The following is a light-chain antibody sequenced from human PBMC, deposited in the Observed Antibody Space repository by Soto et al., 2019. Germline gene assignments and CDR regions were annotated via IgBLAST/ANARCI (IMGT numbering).Light chain of an antibody. CDR1: QTVNSR. V-gene: IGKV3-11*01. Sequence: EIVLTQSPGTLSLSPGERATLSCRASQTVNSRLAWYQHRPGQAPRLLIYHTSNRATGIPARFSGSGSGTDFTLTISSLEPEDFAVYYCQQRSNWLTWTFGQGTKV. CDR3: QQRSNWLTWT. CDR2: HTS. J-gene: IGKJ1*01.